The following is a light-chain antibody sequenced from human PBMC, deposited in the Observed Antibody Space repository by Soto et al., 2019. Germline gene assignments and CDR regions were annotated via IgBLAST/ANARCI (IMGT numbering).Light chain of an antibody. J-gene: IGKJ1*01. Sequence: EIVLTQPPATLSLSPGERATLSCRASQSVSNNYLAWCQQKPGQAPRLLIYGASNRATGIPDRFSGSGSGTDFTLTISRLEPEDFAVYYCQQYGSSGTFGQGTKVDIK. V-gene: IGKV3-20*01. CDR1: QSVSNNY. CDR2: GAS. CDR3: QQYGSSGT.